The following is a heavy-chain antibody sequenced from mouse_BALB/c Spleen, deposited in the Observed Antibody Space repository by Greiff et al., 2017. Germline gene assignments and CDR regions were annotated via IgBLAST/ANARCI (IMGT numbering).Heavy chain of an antibody. V-gene: IGHV1-69*02. CDR1: GYTFTSYW. Sequence: QVQLQQPGAELVRPGASVKLSCKASGYTFTSYWINWVKQRPGQGLEWIGNIYPSDSYTNYNQKFKDKATLTVDKSSSTAYMQLSSLTSEDSAVYYCTRSAWFAYWGQGTLVTVSA. CDR2: IYPSDSYT. CDR3: TRSAWFAY. J-gene: IGHJ3*01.